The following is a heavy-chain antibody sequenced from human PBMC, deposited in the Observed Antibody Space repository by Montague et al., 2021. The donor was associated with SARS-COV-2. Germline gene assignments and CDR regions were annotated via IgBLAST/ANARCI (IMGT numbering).Heavy chain of an antibody. CDR2: ISYDGSNK. D-gene: IGHD3-16*02. Sequence: SLRLSCAASGFTFSSYAMHRVRQAPGKGLEWVAVISYDGSNKYYADSVKGRFTISRDNSKNTLYLQMNSLRAEDTAVYYCARDNYDYVWGSYRYIYWGQGTLVTVSS. CDR1: GFTFSSYA. J-gene: IGHJ4*02. CDR3: ARDNYDYVWGSYRYIY. V-gene: IGHV3-30*04.